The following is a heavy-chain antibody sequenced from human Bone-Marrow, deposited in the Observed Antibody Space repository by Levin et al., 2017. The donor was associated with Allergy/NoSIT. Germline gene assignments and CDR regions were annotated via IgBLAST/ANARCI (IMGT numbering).Heavy chain of an antibody. V-gene: IGHV3-48*03. Sequence: GGSLRLSCAASGFTFSSYEMNWVRQAPGKGLEWVSYISSSGSTIYYADSVKGRFTISRDNAKNSLYLQMNSLRAEDTAVYYCARGGGSYFLDWFDPWGQGTLVTVSS. CDR2: ISSSGSTI. J-gene: IGHJ5*02. D-gene: IGHD1-26*01. CDR3: ARGGGSYFLDWFDP. CDR1: GFTFSSYE.